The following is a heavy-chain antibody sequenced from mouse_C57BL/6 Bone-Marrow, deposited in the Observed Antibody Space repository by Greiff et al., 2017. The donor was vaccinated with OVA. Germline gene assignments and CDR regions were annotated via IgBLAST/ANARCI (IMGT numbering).Heavy chain of an antibody. D-gene: IGHD1-1*01. CDR1: GFTFTDYY. CDR3: ARYLYYGSSEGKPSYAMDY. J-gene: IGHJ4*01. Sequence: EVKVVESGGGLVQPGGSLSLSCAASGFTFTDYYMSWVRQPPGKALEWLGFIRNKANGYTTEYSASVKGRFTISRDNSQSILYLQMNALRAEDRATYYCARYLYYGSSEGKPSYAMDYWGQGTSVTVSS. CDR2: IRNKANGYTT. V-gene: IGHV7-3*01.